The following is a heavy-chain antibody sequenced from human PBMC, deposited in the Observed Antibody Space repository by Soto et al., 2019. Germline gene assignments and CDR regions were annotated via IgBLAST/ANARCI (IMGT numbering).Heavy chain of an antibody. Sequence: HVQLRESGPGLVKPSETLSLSCSVSGASLLSSYWSWVRQPAGKGLEWIGHIFSNGQTSYNPSLKSRLTLSIDPSKDLFSLNLSSVTAADTDVYYCAKGWDVKYFDEWGQGTLVTVSS. CDR2: IFSNGQT. CDR1: GASLLSSY. V-gene: IGHV4-4*07. CDR3: AKGWDVKYFDE. J-gene: IGHJ4*02. D-gene: IGHD6-19*01.